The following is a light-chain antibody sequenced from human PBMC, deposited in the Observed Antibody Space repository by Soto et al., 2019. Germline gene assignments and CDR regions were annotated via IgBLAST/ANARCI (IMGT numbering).Light chain of an antibody. Sequence: QSVLTQPPSASGSPGQSVTISCTGTSSDVGAYNYVSWYQQLPGKAPKLIIYEVSKRPSGVPDRFSGSKSGNTASLTVSGLQAVDESDYYCTSYAGTYSFFYVVGTGTKDTDL. CDR1: SSDVGAYNY. V-gene: IGLV2-8*01. J-gene: IGLJ1*01. CDR3: TSYAGTYSFFYV. CDR2: EVS.